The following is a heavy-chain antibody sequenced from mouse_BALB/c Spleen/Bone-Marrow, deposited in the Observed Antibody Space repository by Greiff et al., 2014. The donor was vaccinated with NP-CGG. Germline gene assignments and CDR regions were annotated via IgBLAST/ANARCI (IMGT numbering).Heavy chain of an antibody. CDR2: IRNKADGYTT. Sequence: EVQLQESGGGLVQPGGFLRLSCATSGLTFTDYYMNWVRQPPGKALEWLGFIRNKADGYTTEYSASVKGRFTISRDNSQNILYLQMNTLRAEDSATYYCARDKGRVFFDYWGQGTTLTVSS. V-gene: IGHV7-3*02. CDR1: GLTFTDYY. CDR3: ARDKGRVFFDY. J-gene: IGHJ2*01.